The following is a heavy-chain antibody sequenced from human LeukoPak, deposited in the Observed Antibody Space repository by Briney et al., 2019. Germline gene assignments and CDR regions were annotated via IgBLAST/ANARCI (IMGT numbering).Heavy chain of an antibody. J-gene: IGHJ4*02. CDR2: IETDATRT. D-gene: IGHD5-24*01. V-gene: IGHV3-74*01. CDR1: GFTFSLHR. Sequence: PGGSLRLSCAASGFTFSLHRIHWVRQVPGKGLEGISWIETDATRTGYVASVRGRFTVSRDNSKNTLYLQMNSLRAEDTAVYYCTKARRWLQVFDYWGQGTLVTVSS. CDR3: TKARRWLQVFDY.